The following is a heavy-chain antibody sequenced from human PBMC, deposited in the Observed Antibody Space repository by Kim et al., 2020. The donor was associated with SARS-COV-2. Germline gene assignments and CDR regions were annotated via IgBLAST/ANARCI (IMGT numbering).Heavy chain of an antibody. CDR3: VKDYYDSGSSYSYGMDV. CDR1: GFIFSTYA. D-gene: IGHD3-10*01. CDR2: ISGSGGST. V-gene: IGHV3-23*01. Sequence: GGSLRLSCAASGFIFSTYAMSWVRQAPGKGLEWVSAISGSGGSTYYADSVKGRFTISRDNSKNTLYLQMNTLRAEDTAVYYCVKDYYDSGSSYSYGMDVWGQGTTVTVPS. J-gene: IGHJ6*02.